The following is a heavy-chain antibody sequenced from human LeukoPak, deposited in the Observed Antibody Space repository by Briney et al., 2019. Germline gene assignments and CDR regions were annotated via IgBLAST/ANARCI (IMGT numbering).Heavy chain of an antibody. CDR3: ASVWSSGWYMDY. J-gene: IGHJ4*02. Sequence: SETLSLTCAVYGGSFSDNCWSWIRQPPGKGLEWIGEINHSGSTNYNPSLKSRVTISVDMSKNQFSLKLSSVTAADTAVYYCASVWSSGWYMDYWGQGTLVTVSS. V-gene: IGHV4-34*01. D-gene: IGHD6-19*01. CDR2: INHSGST. CDR1: GGSFSDNC.